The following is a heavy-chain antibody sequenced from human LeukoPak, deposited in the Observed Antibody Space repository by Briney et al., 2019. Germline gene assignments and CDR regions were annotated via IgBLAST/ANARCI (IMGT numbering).Heavy chain of an antibody. CDR2: IYYSGST. V-gene: IGHV4-39*01. CDR3: ARHGTWLFHYFDY. D-gene: IGHD3-22*01. CDR1: GGSISSSSYY. J-gene: IGHJ4*02. Sequence: PSETLSLTCTVSGGSISSSSYYWGWIRQPLGKGLEWIGSIYYSGSTYYNPSLKSRVTISVDTSKNQFSPKLSSVTAADTAVYYCARHGTWLFHYFDYWGQGTLVTVSS.